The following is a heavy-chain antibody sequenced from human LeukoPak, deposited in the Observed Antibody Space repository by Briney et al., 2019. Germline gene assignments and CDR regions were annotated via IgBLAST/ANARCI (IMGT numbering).Heavy chain of an antibody. V-gene: IGHV3-21*01. D-gene: IGHD4-17*01. CDR1: GFTFSSYS. Sequence: PGGSLRLSCAASGFTFSSYSMNWVRRAPGKGLEWVSSISSSSSYIYYADSVKGRFTISRDNAKNSLYLQMNSLRAEDTAVYYCARDSPYGDYELDAFDIWGQGTMVTVSS. J-gene: IGHJ3*02. CDR2: ISSSSSYI. CDR3: ARDSPYGDYELDAFDI.